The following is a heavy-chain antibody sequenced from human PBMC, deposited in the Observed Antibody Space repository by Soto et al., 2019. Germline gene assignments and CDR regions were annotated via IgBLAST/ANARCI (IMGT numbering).Heavy chain of an antibody. D-gene: IGHD6-19*01. Sequence: QVQLVESGGGVVQPGRSLRLSCAASGFTFSIYAMHWVRQAPGKGLERVAVISHDGSNKYYADSVKGRFTISRDNSKNTLYLQMNSLRAEDTAVYYCASRSSGWYALPYYYYGMDVWGQGTTVTVSS. CDR2: ISHDGSNK. J-gene: IGHJ6*02. CDR3: ASRSSGWYALPYYYYGMDV. CDR1: GFTFSIYA. V-gene: IGHV3-30-3*01.